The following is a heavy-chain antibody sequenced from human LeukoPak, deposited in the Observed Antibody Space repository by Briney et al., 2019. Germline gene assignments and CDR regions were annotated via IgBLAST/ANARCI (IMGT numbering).Heavy chain of an antibody. CDR2: IIPILGIA. J-gene: IGHJ3*02. V-gene: IGHV1-69*04. CDR1: GGTFSSYA. CDR3: ARGAKGSYSAFDI. D-gene: IGHD1-26*01. Sequence: SVKVSCKASGGTFSSYAISWVRQAPGQGLEWMGRIIPILGIANYAQKFQGRVTMTRDTSTSTVYMELSSLRSEDTAVYYCARGAKGSYSAFDIWGQGTMVTVSS.